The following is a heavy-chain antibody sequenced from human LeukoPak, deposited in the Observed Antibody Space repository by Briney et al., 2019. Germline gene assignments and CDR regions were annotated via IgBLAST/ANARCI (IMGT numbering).Heavy chain of an antibody. J-gene: IGHJ4*02. CDR3: AKGIAAAGY. Sequence: GGSLRLSCAASGFTFSSYAMHWVRQAPGKGLEWVAVISYDGSNKYYADSVKGRFTISRDNSKNTLYLQMNSLRAEDTAVYYCAKGIAAAGYWGQGTLVTVSS. D-gene: IGHD6-13*01. V-gene: IGHV3-30-3*01. CDR2: ISYDGSNK. CDR1: GFTFSSYA.